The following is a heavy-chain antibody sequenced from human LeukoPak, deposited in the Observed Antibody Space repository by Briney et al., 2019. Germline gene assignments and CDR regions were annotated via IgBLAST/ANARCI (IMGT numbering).Heavy chain of an antibody. CDR3: ARDRASDGYSYGYVYYHYMDV. Sequence: PGGSLRLSCAASGFTFSSYAMHWVRQAPGKGLEYVSAISSNGGSTYYANSVRGRFTISRDNSKNTLYLQMGSLRAEDMAVYYCARDRASDGYSYGYVYYHYMDVWGKGTTVTVSS. CDR2: ISSNGGST. V-gene: IGHV3-64*01. D-gene: IGHD5-18*01. J-gene: IGHJ6*03. CDR1: GFTFSSYA.